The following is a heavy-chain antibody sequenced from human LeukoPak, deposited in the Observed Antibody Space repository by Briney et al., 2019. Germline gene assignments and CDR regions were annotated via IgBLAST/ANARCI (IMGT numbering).Heavy chain of an antibody. CDR3: ARDFVVVPAAVDY. D-gene: IGHD2-2*01. CDR2: ISAYNGNT. Sequence: ASVKVSCKASGYTFTSYGISWVRQAPGQGLEWMGWISAYNGNTNYAQKLQGRVTMTTDTSTSTAYTELRSLRSDDTAVYYCARDFVVVPAAVDYWGQGTLVTVSS. J-gene: IGHJ4*02. V-gene: IGHV1-18*01. CDR1: GYTFTSYG.